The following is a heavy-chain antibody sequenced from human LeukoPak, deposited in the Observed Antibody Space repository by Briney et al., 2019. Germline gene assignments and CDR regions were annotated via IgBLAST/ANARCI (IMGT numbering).Heavy chain of an antibody. D-gene: IGHD3-10*01. CDR2: IYYSGGT. CDR1: GGSISSYY. V-gene: IGHV4-59*01. CDR3: ARYYGSGSPPALGFDP. Sequence: SSETLSLTCTVSGGSISSYYWSWIRQPPGKGLEWIGYIYYSGGTNYNPSLKSRVTISVDTSKNQFSLKLSSVTAADTAVYYCARYYGSGSPPALGFDPWGQGTLVTVSS. J-gene: IGHJ5*02.